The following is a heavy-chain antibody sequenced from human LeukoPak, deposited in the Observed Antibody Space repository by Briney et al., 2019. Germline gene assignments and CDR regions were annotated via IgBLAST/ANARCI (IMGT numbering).Heavy chain of an antibody. D-gene: IGHD1-26*01. V-gene: IGHV3-21*01. CDR2: ISSSSSYI. CDR1: GITFSSHA. J-gene: IGHJ4*02. Sequence: GGSLRLSCAASGITFSSHAMSWVRQAPGKGLEWVSSISSSSSYIYYADSVKGRFTISRDNAKNSLYLQMNSLRAEDTAVYYCAREVGLVGATPFDYWGQGTLVTVSS. CDR3: AREVGLVGATPFDY.